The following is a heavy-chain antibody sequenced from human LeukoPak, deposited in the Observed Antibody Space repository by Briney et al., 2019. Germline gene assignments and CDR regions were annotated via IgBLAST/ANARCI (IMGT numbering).Heavy chain of an antibody. CDR2: IYYSGST. CDR1: GGSISSYY. J-gene: IGHJ3*02. Sequence: SETLPLTCTVPGGSISSYYWSWIRQPPGKGLEWIGYIYYSGSTNYNPSLKSRVTISVDTSKNQFSLKLSSVTAADTAVYYCARGGYYYDSSGYYYRAFDIWGQGTMVTVSS. CDR3: ARGGYYYDSSGYYYRAFDI. D-gene: IGHD3-22*01. V-gene: IGHV4-59*08.